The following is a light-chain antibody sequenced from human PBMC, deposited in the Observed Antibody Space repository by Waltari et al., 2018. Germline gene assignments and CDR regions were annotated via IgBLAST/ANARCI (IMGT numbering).Light chain of an antibody. CDR3: QQYYSTLLT. V-gene: IGKV4-1*01. CDR2: WAS. CDR1: QSVLYSSNNKNY. J-gene: IGKJ4*01. Sequence: DIVMTQSTDSLAVSLGERATNNRKASQSVLYSSNNKNYLAWYQQKPGQPPKLLIYWASTRESGVPDRFSGSGSGTDFTLTISSLQAEDVAVYYCQQYYSTLLTFGGGTKVEIK.